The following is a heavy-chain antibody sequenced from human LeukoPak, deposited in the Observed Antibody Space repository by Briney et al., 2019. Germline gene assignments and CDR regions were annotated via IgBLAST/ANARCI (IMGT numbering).Heavy chain of an antibody. V-gene: IGHV3-7*01. CDR1: GFIFSSNW. J-gene: IGHJ4*02. CDR3: ARDSGYSYCFHFDY. D-gene: IGHD5-18*01. Sequence: GGSLRLSCAASGFIFSSNWMTWVRQAPGKGLEWVANIKPDGSQKNYVDSVKGRFTISRDNARNSLYLQMNSLRAEDTAVYYCARDSGYSYCFHFDYWGQGTLVTVSS. CDR2: IKPDGSQK.